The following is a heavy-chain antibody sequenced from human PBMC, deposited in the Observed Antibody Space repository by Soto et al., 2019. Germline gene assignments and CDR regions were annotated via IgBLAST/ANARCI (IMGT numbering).Heavy chain of an antibody. CDR2: ISSSSSYI. Sequence: PWGSLGLSCASSEFTFSIYSMNWVRQAPGKGLEWVSSISSSSSYIYYADSVKGRFTISRDNAKNSLYLQMNSLRAEDTAVYYCARDNVAFDIWGQGTMVTVSS. V-gene: IGHV3-21*01. J-gene: IGHJ3*02. CDR1: EFTFSIYS. CDR3: ARDNVAFDI.